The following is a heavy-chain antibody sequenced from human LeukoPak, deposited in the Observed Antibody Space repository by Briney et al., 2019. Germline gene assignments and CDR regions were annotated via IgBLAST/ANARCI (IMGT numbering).Heavy chain of an antibody. D-gene: IGHD6-13*01. J-gene: IGHJ4*02. V-gene: IGHV1-2*06. Sequence: ASVKVSCKASGYTFTGYYIHWVRQAPGRGLEWMGRINPNSGGTNYAQKFQGRVTMTRDTSISTAYMELSRLRSDATAVYYCARETAAAGEGYSGQGTLVTVSS. CDR1: GYTFTGYY. CDR2: INPNSGGT. CDR3: ARETAAAGEGY.